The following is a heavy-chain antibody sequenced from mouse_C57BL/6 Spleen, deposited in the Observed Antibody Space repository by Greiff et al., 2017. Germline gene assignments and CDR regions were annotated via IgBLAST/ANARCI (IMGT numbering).Heavy chain of an antibody. D-gene: IGHD3-2*02. J-gene: IGHJ3*01. V-gene: IGHV1-7*01. CDR1: GYTFTSYW. CDR2: INPSSGYT. CDR3: ARLTDSSGTWFAY. Sequence: VMLVESGAELAKPGASVKLSCKASGYTFTSYWMHWVKQRPGQGLEWIGYINPSSGYTKYNQKFKDKATLTADKSSSTAYMQLSSLTYEDSAVYYCARLTDSSGTWFAYWGQGTLVTVSA.